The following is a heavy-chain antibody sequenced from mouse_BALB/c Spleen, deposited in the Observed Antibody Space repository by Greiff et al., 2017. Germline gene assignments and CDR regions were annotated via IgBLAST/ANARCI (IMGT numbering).Heavy chain of an antibody. V-gene: IGHV5-9-3*01. CDR3: ARQGGKYYAMDY. CDR2: ISSGGSYT. Sequence: EVTLMESGGGLVKPGGSLKLSCAASGFTFSSYAMSWVRPTPEQRLEWVATISSGGSYTYYPDSVKGRFTISRDNAKNTLYLQMSSLRSEDTAMYYWARQGGKYYAMDYWGQGTSVTVSS. J-gene: IGHJ4*01. CDR1: GFTFSSYA.